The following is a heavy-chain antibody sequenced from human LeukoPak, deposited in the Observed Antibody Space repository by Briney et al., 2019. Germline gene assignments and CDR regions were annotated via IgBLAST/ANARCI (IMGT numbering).Heavy chain of an antibody. J-gene: IGHJ4*02. CDR1: GFTFSKYW. D-gene: IGHD6-19*01. V-gene: IGHV3-74*01. CDR2: INTDGTVT. CDR3: ATKQWLAPPPDS. Sequence: GGSLRLSCAASGFTFSKYWMPWVRQAPGKGLESVSRINTDGTVTTYADSVKGRFTVSRDNADNTMFLQMNSVRDEDTAVYYCATKQWLAPPPDSWGQGTPGHRLL.